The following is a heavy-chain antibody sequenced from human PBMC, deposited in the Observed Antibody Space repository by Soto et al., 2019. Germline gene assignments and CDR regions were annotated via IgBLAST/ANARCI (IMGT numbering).Heavy chain of an antibody. D-gene: IGHD6-13*01. CDR1: GYTFTSYG. CDR2: ISAYNGNT. J-gene: IGHJ1*01. V-gene: IGHV1-18*01. Sequence: ASVKVSCKASGYTFTSYGISWVRQAPGQGLEWMGWISAYNGNTNYAQKLQGRVTMTTDTSTTTAYMELRSLRSDDTAVYYCSRDPLIAAAGTSSFQLWGQGTLVTVSS. CDR3: SRDPLIAAAGTSSFQL.